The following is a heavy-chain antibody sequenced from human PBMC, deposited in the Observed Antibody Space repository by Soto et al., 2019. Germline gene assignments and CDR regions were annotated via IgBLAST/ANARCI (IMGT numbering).Heavy chain of an antibody. J-gene: IGHJ4*02. D-gene: IGHD3-10*01. V-gene: IGHV3-30-3*01. CDR1: GFIFSDYA. CDR2: VSSDGSNT. Sequence: QVHLVESGGGVVQPGRSLRLSCAASGFIFSDYALNWVRQAPGKGLEWVAVVSSDGSNTFYADSVKGRFSISRDNSKNILYLQMNSLTPEETAVYYCAGIMGVNPDWGQGTLVTVSS. CDR3: AGIMGVNPD.